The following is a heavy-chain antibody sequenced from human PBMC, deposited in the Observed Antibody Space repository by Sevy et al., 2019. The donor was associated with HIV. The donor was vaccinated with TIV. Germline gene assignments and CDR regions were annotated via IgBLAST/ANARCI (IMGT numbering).Heavy chain of an antibody. J-gene: IGHJ4*02. CDR1: GFTFSKYS. D-gene: IGHD2-8*01. CDR3: AREGCTKPHDY. V-gene: IGHV3-23*01. Sequence: GSLRLCCAASGFTFSKYSMSWVRQPPGKGLEWVSTLSFGCGEINYADSVKGRFTISRDNSKSSVYLQMNNLRPEDTAVYYCAREGCTKPHDYWGQGTLVTVSS. CDR2: LSFGCGEI.